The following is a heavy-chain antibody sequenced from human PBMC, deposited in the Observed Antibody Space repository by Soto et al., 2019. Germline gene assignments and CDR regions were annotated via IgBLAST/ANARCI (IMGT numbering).Heavy chain of an antibody. Sequence: QVQLQESGPGLVKPSETLSLTCTVSGDSISSYYWSWIRQPPGKGLEWIGYIYYSGSTKYNPYLKSRVTISVDKSKNQFYLKLSSVTAADTAVYYCARATCSSTSSYAWLVRFDPWGQGTLVTVSS. CDR1: GDSISSYY. V-gene: IGHV4-59*01. CDR3: ARATCSSTSSYAWLVRFDP. CDR2: IYYSGST. D-gene: IGHD2-2*01. J-gene: IGHJ5*02.